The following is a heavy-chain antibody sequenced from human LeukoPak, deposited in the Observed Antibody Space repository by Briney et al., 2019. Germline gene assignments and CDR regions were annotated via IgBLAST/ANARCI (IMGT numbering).Heavy chain of an antibody. Sequence: SETLSLTCTVSGYSISSGYYWGWIRQAPGKGLEWIGSIYNSGSTYYNPSLKSRVTISVDMSKNQFSLKLSSVTAADTAVYYCARHRPYYYDSSGYYSRYFDLWGRGTLVTVSS. J-gene: IGHJ2*01. CDR3: ARHRPYYYDSSGYYSRYFDL. CDR2: IYNSGST. V-gene: IGHV4-38-2*02. D-gene: IGHD3-22*01. CDR1: GYSISSGYY.